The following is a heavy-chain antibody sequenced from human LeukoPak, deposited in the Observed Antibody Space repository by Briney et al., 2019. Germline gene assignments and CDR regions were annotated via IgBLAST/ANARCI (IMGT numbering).Heavy chain of an antibody. Sequence: SETLSLTCTVDGGSFRSFHWSWIRQPPGKGLEWIGYTHYSGGTNYNPSLKSRVSISVDTSKNQISLNLSSVTAADTAVYYCARGGGRYGYAVLFDFWGQGSLVTVSS. CDR3: ARGGGRYGYAVLFDF. D-gene: IGHD2-15*01. J-gene: IGHJ4*02. CDR2: THYSGGT. CDR1: GGSFRSFH. V-gene: IGHV4-59*01.